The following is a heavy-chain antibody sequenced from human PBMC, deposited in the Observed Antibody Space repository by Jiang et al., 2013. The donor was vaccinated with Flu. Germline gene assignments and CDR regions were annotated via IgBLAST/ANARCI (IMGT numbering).Heavy chain of an antibody. CDR2: IYFSGST. V-gene: IGHV4-39*01. CDR1: GDSISSSDYY. Sequence: SGPGLVKPSETLALTCTVSGDSISSSDYYWGWIRQPPGKGLEWVGSIYFSGSTYYNPSLKSRVTISIDTSKNQFSLRLASVTAADTAVYYCARGARGIVVTGLWGQGTLVTVSS. D-gene: IGHD6-19*01. CDR3: ARGARGIVVTGL. J-gene: IGHJ1*01.